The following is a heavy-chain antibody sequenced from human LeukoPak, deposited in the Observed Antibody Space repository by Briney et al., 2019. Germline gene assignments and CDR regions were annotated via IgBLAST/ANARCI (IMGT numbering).Heavy chain of an antibody. V-gene: IGHV1-8*01. D-gene: IGHD1-26*01. CDR1: GYAFTSYD. J-gene: IGHJ4*02. CDR3: AGVLSGSYVLYY. Sequence: ASVKVSCKASGYAFTSYDINWVRQATGQGLEWMGWMNPNSGNTGYAQRFQGRVTMTRNTSISTAYMELSSLRSEDTAVYYCAGVLSGSYVLYYWGQGTLVTVSS. CDR2: MNPNSGNT.